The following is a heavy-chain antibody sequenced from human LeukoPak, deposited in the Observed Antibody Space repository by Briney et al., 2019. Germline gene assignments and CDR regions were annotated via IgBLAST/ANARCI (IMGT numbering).Heavy chain of an antibody. CDR3: ARGVGATISYYHYYIDV. Sequence: SETLSLTCTVSGGSISSYYWSWLRQPPGKGLEWLGYIYYSGGTNYNPSLKSRVTISVDTSKIHFSLKLSSVTAADTAVYYCARGVGATISYYHYYIDVWGKGTTVTVSS. CDR2: IYYSGGT. CDR1: GGSISSYY. V-gene: IGHV4-59*01. D-gene: IGHD1-26*01. J-gene: IGHJ6*03.